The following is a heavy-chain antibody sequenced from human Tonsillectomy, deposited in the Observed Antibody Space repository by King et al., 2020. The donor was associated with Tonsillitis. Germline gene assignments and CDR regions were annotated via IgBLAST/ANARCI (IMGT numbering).Heavy chain of an antibody. CDR2: ISYDGSNK. CDR1: GFTLSFFA. J-gene: IGHJ4*02. Sequence: VQLVESGGGVVQPGRSLRLSCAASGFTLSFFAMHWVRQAPGKGLEWVAVISYDGSNKSYADSAKGRFTISRDNSKITLYLQMNSLRPDDTAVYYCARVYYDSSGLDYWGQGPLVTVSS. V-gene: IGHV3-30-3*01. CDR3: ARVYYDSSGLDY. D-gene: IGHD3-22*01.